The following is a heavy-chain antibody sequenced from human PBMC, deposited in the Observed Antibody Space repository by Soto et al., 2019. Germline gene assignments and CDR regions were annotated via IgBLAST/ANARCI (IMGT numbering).Heavy chain of an antibody. D-gene: IGHD5-12*01. CDR3: AHRRGYSGYDVSFDY. J-gene: IGHJ4*02. CDR1: GFSLSTSGVG. V-gene: IGHV2-5*02. Sequence: KESGPTLVKPTQTLTLTCTFSGFSLSTSGVGVGWIRQPPGKALEWLALIYWDDDKRYSPSLKSRLTITKDTSKNQVVLTMTNMDPVDTATYYCAHRRGYSGYDVSFDYWGQGTLVTVSS. CDR2: IYWDDDK.